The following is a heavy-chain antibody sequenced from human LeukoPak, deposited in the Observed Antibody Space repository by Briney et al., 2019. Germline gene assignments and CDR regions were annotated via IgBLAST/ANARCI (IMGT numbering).Heavy chain of an antibody. D-gene: IGHD3-16*01. CDR1: GFTFSSYA. CDR2: ISGSGGST. J-gene: IGHJ3*02. V-gene: IGHV3-23*01. CDR3: AKGPTRGAAFDI. Sequence: PGGSLRLSCAGSGFTFSSYAMSWVRQAPGKGLEWVSAISGSGGSTYYADSVKGRFTISRDNSKNTLYLQINSLRAEDTAVYYCAKGPTRGAAFDIWGQGTMVTVSS.